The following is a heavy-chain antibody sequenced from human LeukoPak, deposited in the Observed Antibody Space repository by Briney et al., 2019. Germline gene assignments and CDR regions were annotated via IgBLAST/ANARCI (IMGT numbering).Heavy chain of an antibody. CDR3: ARQKDVYYYGSGSHPYYFDY. V-gene: IGHV4-34*01. CDR1: GGSFSGYY. J-gene: IGHJ4*02. D-gene: IGHD3-10*01. Sequence: SETLSLTCAVYGGSFSGYYWSWIRQPPGKGLEWIGEINHSGSTNYNPSLKSRVTISVDTSKNQFSLKLSSVTAADTAVYYCARQKDVYYYGSGSHPYYFDYWGQGTQVTVSS. CDR2: INHSGST.